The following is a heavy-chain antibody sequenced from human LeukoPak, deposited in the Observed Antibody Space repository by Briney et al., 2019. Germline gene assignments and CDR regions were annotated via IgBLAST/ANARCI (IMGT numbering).Heavy chain of an antibody. CDR1: GYTFSGYS. D-gene: IGHD5-12*01. J-gene: IGHJ6*03. Sequence: GASVKVSCKSSGYTFSGYSMHWLRQAPGQGLEWMGWINPNSGGTKFPQKFHGRVTMTRDTSSSTAYMELSRLRSDDTAVYYCARGSALGFRYYYYYMDVWGKGTTVTVSS. CDR2: INPNSGGT. V-gene: IGHV1-2*02. CDR3: ARGSALGFRYYYYYMDV.